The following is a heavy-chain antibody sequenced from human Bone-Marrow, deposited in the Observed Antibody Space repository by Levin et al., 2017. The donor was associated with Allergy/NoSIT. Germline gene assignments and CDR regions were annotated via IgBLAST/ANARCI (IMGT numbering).Heavy chain of an antibody. D-gene: IGHD2-8*01. V-gene: IGHV3-48*01. J-gene: IGHJ6*02. Sequence: GGSLRLSCAASGFTFSSYSMNWVRQAPGKGLEWVSYISSSSSTIYYADSVKGRFTISRDNAKNSLYLQMNSLRAEDTAVYYCARDKGGCTNGVCYIDYYYYGMDVWGQGTTVTVSS. CDR2: ISSSSSTI. CDR1: GFTFSSYS. CDR3: ARDKGGCTNGVCYIDYYYYGMDV.